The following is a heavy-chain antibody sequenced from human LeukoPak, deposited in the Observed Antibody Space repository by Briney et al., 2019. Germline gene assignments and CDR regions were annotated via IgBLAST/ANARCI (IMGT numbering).Heavy chain of an antibody. CDR1: GFTFSSYG. CDR2: ISYDGSNK. D-gene: IGHD5-18*01. CDR3: ANGRRGYSYGLDY. Sequence: GRSLRLSCAASGFTFSSYGMHWVRQAPGKGLEWVAVISYDGSNKYYADSVKGRFTISRDNSKNTLYLQMNSLRAEDTAVYYCANGRRGYSYGLDYWGQGTLVTVSS. J-gene: IGHJ4*02. V-gene: IGHV3-30*18.